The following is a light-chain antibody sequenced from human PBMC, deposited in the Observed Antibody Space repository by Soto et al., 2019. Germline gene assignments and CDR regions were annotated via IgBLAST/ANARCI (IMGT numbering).Light chain of an antibody. J-gene: IGKJ1*01. Sequence: DIQMTQSPSSLSASLGDRVTITCGASQSISSYLNWYQQKPGKAPKLLIYAASSLQSGVPSRFSGSGSGTDFTLTISSLQPEDFATYYCQQSYSNPPTFGQGTKVDIK. CDR2: AAS. V-gene: IGKV1-39*01. CDR3: QQSYSNPPT. CDR1: QSISSY.